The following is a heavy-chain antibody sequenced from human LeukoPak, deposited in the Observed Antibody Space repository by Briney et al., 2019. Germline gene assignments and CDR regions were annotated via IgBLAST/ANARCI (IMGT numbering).Heavy chain of an antibody. V-gene: IGHV3-23*01. CDR1: GFTFSNFW. Sequence: GGSLRLSCAASGFTFSNFWMTWVRRAPGKGLEWVSTISASGIGTYYADSVKGRFTVSRDNSKNTLYLQMNSLRAEDTAVYFCANLRGSGSSYFDSWGQGTLVTVSS. D-gene: IGHD3-10*01. J-gene: IGHJ4*02. CDR2: ISASGIGT. CDR3: ANLRGSGSSYFDS.